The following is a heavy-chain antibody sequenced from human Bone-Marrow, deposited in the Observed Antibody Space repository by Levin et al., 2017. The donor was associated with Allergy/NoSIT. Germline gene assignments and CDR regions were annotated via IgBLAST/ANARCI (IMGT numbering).Heavy chain of an antibody. V-gene: IGHV5-10-1*01. CDR1: GYNFNTYW. J-gene: IGHJ3*02. CDR2: IDPSDSYT. Sequence: LGESLKISCKGSGYNFNTYWISWVRQMPGKGLEWMGRIDPSDSYTNYSPSFRGHITLSADKSISTAYLQWSRLQASDSAMYYCARPRSSGSLGVFDIWGQGTLVTVSS. CDR3: ARPRSSGSLGVFDI. D-gene: IGHD3-10*01.